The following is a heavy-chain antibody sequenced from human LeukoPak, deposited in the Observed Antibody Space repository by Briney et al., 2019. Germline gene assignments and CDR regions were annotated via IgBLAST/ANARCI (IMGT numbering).Heavy chain of an antibody. CDR1: GFTFSSYS. D-gene: IGHD6-19*01. V-gene: IGHV3-21*01. J-gene: IGHJ3*02. Sequence: GGSLRLSCAASGFTFSSYSMNWVRQAPGKGLEWVSSISSSSSYIYYAASVKGRFTISRDNAKDSLYLQMTSLRAEDTAVYYCARDYGHPGYSSGWYPIDIWGQGTMVTVSS. CDR2: ISSSSSYI. CDR3: ARDYGHPGYSSGWYPIDI.